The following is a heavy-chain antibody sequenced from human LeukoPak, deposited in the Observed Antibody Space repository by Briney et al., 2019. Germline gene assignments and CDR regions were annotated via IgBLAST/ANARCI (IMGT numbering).Heavy chain of an antibody. J-gene: IGHJ5*02. V-gene: IGHV1-3*01. Sequence: ASVKVSCKASGYTFTSYAIHWVRQAPGQSLEWMGRLNAANGNAKYSQKFQGRVTITRDTSASTAYMDLSSLRSEDTAVYYCAGSCSGGSCYSVDPWGQGTLVTVSS. D-gene: IGHD2-15*01. CDR3: AGSCSGGSCYSVDP. CDR1: GYTFTSYA. CDR2: LNAANGNA.